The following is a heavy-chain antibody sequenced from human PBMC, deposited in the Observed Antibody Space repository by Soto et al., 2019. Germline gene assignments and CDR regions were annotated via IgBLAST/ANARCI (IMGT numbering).Heavy chain of an antibody. CDR1: GGSISSSSYY. CDR2: IYYSGST. D-gene: IGHD3-22*01. CDR3: ARTRKHYYYDSSGYDDY. Sequence: PSETLSLTCTVSGGSISSSSYYWGWIRQPPGKGLEWIGSIYYSGSTNYNPSLKSRVTISVDTSKNQFSLKLSSVTAADTAVYYCARTRKHYYYDSSGYDDYWGQGTLVTVSS. J-gene: IGHJ4*02. V-gene: IGHV4-39*07.